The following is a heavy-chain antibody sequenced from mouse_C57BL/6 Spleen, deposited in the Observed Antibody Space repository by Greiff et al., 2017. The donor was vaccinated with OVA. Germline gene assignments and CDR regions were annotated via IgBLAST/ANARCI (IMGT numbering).Heavy chain of an antibody. Sequence: QVHVKQSGPELVKPGASVKLSCKASGYTFTSYDINWVKQRPGQGLEWIGWIYPRDGSTKYNEKFKGKATLTVDTSSSTAYMELHSLTSEDSAVYFCARTYGSSYGYFDYWGQGTTLTVSS. CDR3: ARTYGSSYGYFDY. D-gene: IGHD1-1*01. CDR2: IYPRDGST. CDR1: GYTFTSYD. J-gene: IGHJ2*01. V-gene: IGHV1-85*01.